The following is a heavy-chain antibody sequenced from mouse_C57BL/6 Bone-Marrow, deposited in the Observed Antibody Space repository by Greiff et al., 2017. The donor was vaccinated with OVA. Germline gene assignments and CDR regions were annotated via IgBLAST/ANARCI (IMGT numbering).Heavy chain of an antibody. CDR1: GYAFSSSW. D-gene: IGHD1-1*01. Sequence: QVQLKQSGPELVKPGASVKISCKASGYAFSSSWMNWVKQRPGKGLEWIGRIYPGDGDTNYNGKFKGKATLTADKSSSTAYMQLSSLTSEDSAVYFCATPITTVVANYAMDYWGQGTSVTVSS. V-gene: IGHV1-82*01. CDR3: ATPITTVVANYAMDY. CDR2: IYPGDGDT. J-gene: IGHJ4*01.